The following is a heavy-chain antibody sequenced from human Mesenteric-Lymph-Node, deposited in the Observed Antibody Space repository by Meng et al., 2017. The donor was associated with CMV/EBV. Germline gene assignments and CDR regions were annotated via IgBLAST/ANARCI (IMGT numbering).Heavy chain of an antibody. CDR2: ISGTGDRT. D-gene: IGHD2-2*01. CDR3: AKTVGSCSSTSCSEAMDV. Sequence: LSLTCAASGFIFSDYYMSWIRQAPGKGLEWVSTISGTGDRTYYADSVKGRFTISRDNSKNTLFLQMNSLRAEDTALYYCAKTVGSCSSTSCSEAMDVWGQGTTVTVSS. CDR1: GFIFSDYY. J-gene: IGHJ6*02. V-gene: IGHV3-23*01.